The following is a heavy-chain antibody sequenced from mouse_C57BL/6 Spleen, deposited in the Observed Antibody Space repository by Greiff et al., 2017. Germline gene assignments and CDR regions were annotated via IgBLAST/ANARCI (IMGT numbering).Heavy chain of an antibody. CDR2: INPGSGGT. CDR1: GYAFTNYL. Sequence: VQLHQSGAELVRPGTSVKVSCKASGYAFTNYLIEWVKQRPGQGLEWIGVINPGSGGTNYNEKFKGKATLTADKSSSTAYMQLSSLTSEDSAVYFCARSRDYYAMDYWGQGTSVTVSS. CDR3: ARSRDYYAMDY. J-gene: IGHJ4*01. V-gene: IGHV1-54*01.